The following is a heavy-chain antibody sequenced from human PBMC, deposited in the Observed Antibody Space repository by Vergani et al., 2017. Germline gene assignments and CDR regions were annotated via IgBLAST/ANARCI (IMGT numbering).Heavy chain of an antibody. CDR3: AKANPRNSGYDYLYYYHAMDV. D-gene: IGHD5-12*01. CDR1: GFTFTSYG. Sequence: EVQLLESGGGLVQPGESLRLSCTVSGFTFTSYGISWVRQAPGKGLEWVSGISASGGSTYYAGSVKGRFTISRDSSKNTLYLQMNSLSAGDTAVYYCAKANPRNSGYDYLYYYHAMDVWGQGTTVTVSS. V-gene: IGHV3-23*01. J-gene: IGHJ6*02. CDR2: ISASGGST.